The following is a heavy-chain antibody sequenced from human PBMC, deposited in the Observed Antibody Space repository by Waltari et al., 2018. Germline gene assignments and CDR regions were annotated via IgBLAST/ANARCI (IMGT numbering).Heavy chain of an antibody. J-gene: IGHJ4*02. D-gene: IGHD2-15*01. CDR3: GRDRGRGLYLDS. CDR2: IHGSGKT. V-gene: IGHV4-4*02. Sequence: QLQLQQSGPGLVKPSESLSLTCAVPGDSVTNSYWWSWVRQSPGKGLEWIGQIHGSGKTNYNPSLESRVTISLDTSNNRFSLKVPSATAADTAVYYCGRDRGRGLYLDSWGQGTLVTVSP. CDR1: GDSVTNSYW.